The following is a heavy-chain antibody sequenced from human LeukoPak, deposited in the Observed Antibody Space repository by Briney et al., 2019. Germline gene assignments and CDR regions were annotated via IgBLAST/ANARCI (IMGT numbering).Heavy chain of an antibody. CDR1: GFTFSNAW. CDR2: IKSKTDGGTT. J-gene: IGHJ1*01. V-gene: IGHV3-15*01. CDR3: ITDEGHFQH. Sequence: GGSLRLSCAATGFTFSNAWMSWVRQAPGKGLEWVGRIKSKTDGGTTDYAAPVKDRFTISRDDSKNTLYLQVNSLKTEDTAVYYCITDEGHFQHWGQGTLVTVSS.